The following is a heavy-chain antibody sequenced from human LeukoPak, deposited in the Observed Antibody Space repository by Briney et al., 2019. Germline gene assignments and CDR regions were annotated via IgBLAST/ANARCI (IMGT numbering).Heavy chain of an antibody. Sequence: ASVKVSCKASGYTFTSYGISWVRQAPGQGLEWMGWISAYNGNTNYAQKLQGRVTMTTDTSTSTAYMELRSLRSDDTAVYYCARDSSGSYRRPPYFYYYYMDVWGKGTTVTISS. V-gene: IGHV1-18*01. CDR1: GYTFTSYG. CDR2: ISAYNGNT. D-gene: IGHD1-26*01. J-gene: IGHJ6*03. CDR3: ARDSSGSYRRPPYFYYYYMDV.